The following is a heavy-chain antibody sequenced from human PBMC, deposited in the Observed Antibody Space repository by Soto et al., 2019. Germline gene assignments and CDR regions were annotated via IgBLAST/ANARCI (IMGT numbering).Heavy chain of an antibody. CDR3: AREVDSTNWYGSVGY. D-gene: IGHD6-13*01. J-gene: IGHJ4*02. CDR1: GFTFSSYG. V-gene: IGHV3-33*01. Sequence: GGSLRLSCVASGFTFSSYGMHWVRQAPGKGLEWVALIWFDGSNENYADSVQGRFTISRDNSKDTLYLQMNSLRAEDTAVYYCAREVDSTNWYGSVGYWGQGTLVTVSS. CDR2: IWFDGSNE.